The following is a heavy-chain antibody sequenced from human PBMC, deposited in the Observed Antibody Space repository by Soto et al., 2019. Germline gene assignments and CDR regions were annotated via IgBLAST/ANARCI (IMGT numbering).Heavy chain of an antibody. CDR1: GGSVSSGSYY. CDR3: ARGIEGWYQGRYYYGMDV. D-gene: IGHD6-19*01. CDR2: IYYSGRT. J-gene: IGHJ6*02. V-gene: IGHV4-61*01. Sequence: QVQLQESGPGLVKPSETLSLTCTVSGGSVSSGSYYWSWIRQPPGKGLEWIGYIYYSGRTTYNPSLKSRVTISVDTSKNQFSLKLSSVTAADTAVYYCARGIEGWYQGRYYYGMDVWGQGTTVTVSS.